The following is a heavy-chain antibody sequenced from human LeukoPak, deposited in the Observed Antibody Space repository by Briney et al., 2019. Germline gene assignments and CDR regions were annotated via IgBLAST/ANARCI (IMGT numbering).Heavy chain of an antibody. Sequence: ASVKVSCKVSGYTLTELSMHWVRQAPGKGLEWMGGFDPEDGETIYAQKFQGRVTMTEDTSTDTAYMELSSLRSEDTAVYYCARDKPPRSGSYSLLSWFDPWGQGTLVTVSS. CDR2: FDPEDGET. J-gene: IGHJ5*02. V-gene: IGHV1-24*01. CDR3: ARDKPPRSGSYSLLSWFDP. CDR1: GYTLTELS. D-gene: IGHD3-10*01.